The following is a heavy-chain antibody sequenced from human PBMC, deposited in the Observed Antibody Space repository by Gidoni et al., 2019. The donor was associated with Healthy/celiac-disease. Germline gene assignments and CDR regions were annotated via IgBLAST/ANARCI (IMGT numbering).Heavy chain of an antibody. Sequence: VQLPESGPVLVKPSGTLSLTCAVSGGSNSSSNWWSWVRQPPGKGLEWIGEIYHSGSTNYNPSLKSRVTISVDKSKNQFSLKLSSVTAADTAVYYCARYDDYYYYYMDVWGKGTTVTVSS. D-gene: IGHD3-3*01. CDR2: IYHSGST. J-gene: IGHJ6*03. V-gene: IGHV4-4*02. CDR1: GGSNSSSNW. CDR3: ARYDDYYYYYMDV.